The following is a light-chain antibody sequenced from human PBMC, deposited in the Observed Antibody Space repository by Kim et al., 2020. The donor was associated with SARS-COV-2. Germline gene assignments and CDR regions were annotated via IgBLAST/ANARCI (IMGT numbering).Light chain of an antibody. CDR1: QSGSRGY. CDR3: QQYGSTAWT. Sequence: SPGERAALSCRARQSGSRGYFAWYKKKPGKAPRLLIYGASSRGTGIPDRGSGRGSGTDFTLTIRRVEREDFAGYYCQQYGSTAWTFGQGRKVDIK. CDR2: GAS. J-gene: IGKJ1*01. V-gene: IGKV3-20*01.